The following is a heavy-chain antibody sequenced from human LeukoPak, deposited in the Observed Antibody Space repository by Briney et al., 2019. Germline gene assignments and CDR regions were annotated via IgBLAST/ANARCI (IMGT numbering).Heavy chain of an antibody. Sequence: GGSLRLSCAASGFTFSSYAMRWVRQAPGKGLEWVAVISYDGSNKYYADSVKGRFTISRDNSKNTLYLQMNSLRAEDTAVYYCARVLCRDIVVVPAENYYGMDVWGKGTTVTVSS. CDR3: ARVLCRDIVVVPAENYYGMDV. V-gene: IGHV3-30*04. D-gene: IGHD2-2*01. CDR1: GFTFSSYA. CDR2: ISYDGSNK. J-gene: IGHJ6*04.